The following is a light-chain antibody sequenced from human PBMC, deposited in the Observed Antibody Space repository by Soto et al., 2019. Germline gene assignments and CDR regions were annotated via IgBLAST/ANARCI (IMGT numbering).Light chain of an antibody. CDR2: EVS. CDR1: SSDVGGYNY. V-gene: IGLV2-14*01. Sequence: QSALTQPASMSGSPGQSITISCTGTSSDVGGYNYVSWYQQHPGKAPKLLIFEVSNRPSGVSTRFSGSKSGSTASLTISGLQAEDEADYYCSSDTSSSTLVFGTANKLTVL. J-gene: IGLJ1*01. CDR3: SSDTSSSTLV.